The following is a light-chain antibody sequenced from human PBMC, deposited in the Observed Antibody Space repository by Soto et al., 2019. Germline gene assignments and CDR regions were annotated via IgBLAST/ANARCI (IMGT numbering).Light chain of an antibody. CDR3: QQFYDYPRT. Sequence: AIQLTQSPSSLSASAGDRVTITCRASQGFSSGLAWYQQKPGKPPKLLIYDASSLESGVPSRFSGSGSGTDFTLTISSLQPEDFATYYCQQFYDYPRTFGGGTKVDIK. J-gene: IGKJ4*01. V-gene: IGKV1D-13*01. CDR2: DAS. CDR1: QGFSSG.